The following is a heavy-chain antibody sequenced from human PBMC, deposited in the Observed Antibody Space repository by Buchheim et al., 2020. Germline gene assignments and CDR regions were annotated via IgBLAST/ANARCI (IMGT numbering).Heavy chain of an antibody. Sequence: QVQLVESGGGVVQPGRSLRLSCAASGLTFSSYAIHWVRQAPGKGLEWVAVISYDGSNKYYADSVKGRFTISRATSKNTLYLQMNSRRAEDTAVYYCARDGGALYDDSSGTSAFFDYWGQGTL. V-gene: IGHV3-30*04. CDR3: ARDGGALYDDSSGTSAFFDY. CDR2: ISYDGSNK. CDR1: GLTFSSYA. J-gene: IGHJ4*02. D-gene: IGHD3-22*01.